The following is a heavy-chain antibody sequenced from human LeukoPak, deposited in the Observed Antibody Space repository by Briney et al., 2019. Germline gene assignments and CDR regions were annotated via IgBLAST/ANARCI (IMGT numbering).Heavy chain of an antibody. CDR3: ARDPKDDTSGYYYFDY. Sequence: ASVKVSCKASGYTFTGYYMHWVRQAPGQGLEWMGWINPNSGGTNYAQKFQGRVTMTRDTSISTAYMELSRLRSDDTAVYYCARDPKDDTSGYYYFDYWGRGTLVTVSS. V-gene: IGHV1-2*02. CDR2: INPNSGGT. D-gene: IGHD3-22*01. J-gene: IGHJ4*02. CDR1: GYTFTGYY.